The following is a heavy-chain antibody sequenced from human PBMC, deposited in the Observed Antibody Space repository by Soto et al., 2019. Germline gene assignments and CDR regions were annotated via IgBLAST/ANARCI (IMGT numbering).Heavy chain of an antibody. J-gene: IGHJ6*02. D-gene: IGHD3-16*01. CDR3: ARVGGSGPPYYYSYGMDV. CDR1: GYTFTSYG. Sequence: QVQLVQSGAEVKKPGASVKVSCKASGYTFTSYGISWVRQAPGQGLEWMGWISAYNGNTNYAQQLQGRVTMTPDTSTSTAYMELRGLRSDDTAVYYCARVGGSGPPYYYSYGMDVWGQGTTVTVSS. V-gene: IGHV1-18*01. CDR2: ISAYNGNT.